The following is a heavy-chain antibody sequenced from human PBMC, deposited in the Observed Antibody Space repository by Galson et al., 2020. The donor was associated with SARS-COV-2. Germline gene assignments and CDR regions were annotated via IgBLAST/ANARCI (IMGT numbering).Heavy chain of an antibody. J-gene: IGHJ6*03. D-gene: IGHD3-3*01. V-gene: IGHV4-59*08. CDR2: IYYSGST. Sequence: SETLSLTCAVSGGSISSYYCSWIRQPPGKGLEWIGYIYYSGSTNYNPSLKSRVTISVDTSKNQFSLKLSSVTAADTAVYYCARQGGVVGGWFYYYYMDVWGKGTTVTVSS. CDR1: GGSISSYY. CDR3: ARQGGVVGGWFYYYYMDV.